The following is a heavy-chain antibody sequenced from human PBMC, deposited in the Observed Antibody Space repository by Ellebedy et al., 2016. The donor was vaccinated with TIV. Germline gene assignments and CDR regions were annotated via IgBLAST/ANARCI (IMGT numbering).Heavy chain of an antibody. D-gene: IGHD2-2*01. CDR1: GFTFSSYA. Sequence: PGGSLRLSCAASGFTFSSYAMHWARQAPGKGLEWVAVISYDGSNENYANSVKGRFTISRDNSKNTLYLQMNSLRAEDTAVYYCAKVRSYCGSTTCLTPHGLDVWGQGTTVTVSS. CDR3: AKVRSYCGSTTCLTPHGLDV. CDR2: ISYDGSNE. J-gene: IGHJ6*02. V-gene: IGHV3-30*18.